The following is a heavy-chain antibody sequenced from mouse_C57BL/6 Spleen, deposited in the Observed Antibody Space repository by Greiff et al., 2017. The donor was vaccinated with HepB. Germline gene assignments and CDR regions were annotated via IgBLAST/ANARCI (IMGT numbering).Heavy chain of an antibody. V-gene: IGHV1-69*01. Sequence: QVQLQQPGAELVMPGASVKLSCKASGYTFTSYWMHWVKQRPGQGLEWIGEIDPSDSYTNYNQKFKGKSTLTVDKSSSTAYLQLISLTSADSAVYYYAILYYINYGYFDYWGQGTTLTVSS. J-gene: IGHJ2*01. CDR3: AILYYINYGYFDY. D-gene: IGHD2-5*01. CDR2: IDPSDSYT. CDR1: GYTFTSYW.